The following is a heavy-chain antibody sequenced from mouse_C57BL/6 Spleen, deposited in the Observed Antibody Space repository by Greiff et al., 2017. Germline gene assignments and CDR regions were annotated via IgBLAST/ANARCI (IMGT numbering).Heavy chain of an antibody. CDR2: IDPSDSYT. J-gene: IGHJ2*01. V-gene: IGHV1-69*01. Sequence: VQLQQPGAELVMPGASVKLSCKASGYTFTSYWMHWVKQRPGQGLEWIGEIDPSDSYTNYNQKVKGKSTLTVDKSSSTAYMQLSSLTSEDSAVYYCARGYYGLSHYFDYWGQGTTLTVSS. CDR1: GYTFTSYW. D-gene: IGHD2-2*01. CDR3: ARGYYGLSHYFDY.